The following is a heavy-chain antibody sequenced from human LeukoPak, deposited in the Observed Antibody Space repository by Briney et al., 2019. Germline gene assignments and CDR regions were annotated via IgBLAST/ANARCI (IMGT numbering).Heavy chain of an antibody. Sequence: SVKVSCKASGGTFSSYAISWVRQAPGQGLEWMGRIIPILGIANYAQKFQGRVTITADKSTSTAYMELSSLRSEDTAVYYCAREDGGNSDFDYWGQGTLVTVSS. CDR3: AREDGGNSDFDY. CDR1: GGTFSSYA. CDR2: IIPILGIA. J-gene: IGHJ4*02. D-gene: IGHD4-23*01. V-gene: IGHV1-69*04.